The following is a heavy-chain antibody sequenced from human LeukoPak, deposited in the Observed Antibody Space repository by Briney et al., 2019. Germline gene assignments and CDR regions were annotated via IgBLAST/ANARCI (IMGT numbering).Heavy chain of an antibody. V-gene: IGHV4-39*01. J-gene: IGHJ4*02. CDR3: ARHRSGYGGLLDY. Sequence: SETLSLTCTVSGGSISSSSYYWGWIRQPPGKGLAWIGSIYYSGSAYYNPSLKSRVTIFVDTSKNQFSLKLSSVTAADTAVYYCARHRSGYGGLLDYWGQGTLVTVSS. CDR1: GGSISSSSYY. D-gene: IGHD3-22*01. CDR2: IYYSGSA.